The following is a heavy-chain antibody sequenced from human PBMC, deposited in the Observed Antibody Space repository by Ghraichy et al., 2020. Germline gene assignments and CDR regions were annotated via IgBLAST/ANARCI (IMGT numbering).Heavy chain of an antibody. D-gene: IGHD3-10*01. CDR2: ISGSGGST. CDR1: GFTFSSYA. CDR3: AKDYYGSGSYYNVSPYYFDY. J-gene: IGHJ4*02. Sequence: SCAASGFTFSSYAMSWVRQAPGKGLEWVSAISGSGGSTYYADSVKGRFTISRDNSKNTLYLQMNSLRAEDTAVYYCAKDYYGSGSYYNVSPYYFDYWGQGTLVTVSS. V-gene: IGHV3-23*01.